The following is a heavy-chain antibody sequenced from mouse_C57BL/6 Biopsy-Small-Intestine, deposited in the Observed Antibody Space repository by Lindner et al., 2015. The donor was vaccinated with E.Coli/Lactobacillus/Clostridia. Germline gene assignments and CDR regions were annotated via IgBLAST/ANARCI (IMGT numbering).Heavy chain of an antibody. D-gene: IGHD4-1*01. J-gene: IGHJ4*01. CDR3: ARKKANWGYAMDY. V-gene: IGHV1-54*01. CDR1: GYAFTNYL. Sequence: VQLQESGAELVRPGTSVKVSCKASGYAFTNYLIEWVKQRPGQGLELIGVINPGSGGTNYNEKFKGKATLTADKSSSTAYMQLSSLTSEDSAVYFCARKKANWGYAMDYWGQGTSVTVSS. CDR2: INPGSGGT.